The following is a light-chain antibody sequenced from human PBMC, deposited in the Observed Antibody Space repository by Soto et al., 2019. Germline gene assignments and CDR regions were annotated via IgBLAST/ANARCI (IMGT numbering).Light chain of an antibody. V-gene: IGLV2-23*02. CDR2: EVN. CDR3: CSYARTTTSAFV. CDR1: SSDVGGYYH. J-gene: IGLJ7*01. Sequence: QSALTQPASVSGSPGQSITISCTGTSSDVGGYYHVSWYQQHPGKDPKLMIYEVNERPSGVSNRFSGSKSGNTASLTISGLQAEDEADYYCCSYARTTTSAFVFGTGTQLTVL.